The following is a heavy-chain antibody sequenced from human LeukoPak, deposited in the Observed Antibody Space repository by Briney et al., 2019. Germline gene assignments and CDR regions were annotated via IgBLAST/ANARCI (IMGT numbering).Heavy chain of an antibody. CDR3: ARWVWFGAHAFDI. CDR1: GGSISSYY. V-gene: IGHV4-59*01. Sequence: PSEALSLTCTVSGGSISSYYWSWIRQPPGKGLEWIGYIYYSGSTNYNPSLKSRVTISVDTSKNQFSLKLSSVTAADTAVYYCARWVWFGAHAFDIWGQGTMVTVSS. J-gene: IGHJ3*02. D-gene: IGHD3-10*01. CDR2: IYYSGST.